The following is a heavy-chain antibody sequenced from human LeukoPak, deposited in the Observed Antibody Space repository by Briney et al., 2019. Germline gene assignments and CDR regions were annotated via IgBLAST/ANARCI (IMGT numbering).Heavy chain of an antibody. Sequence: PGGSLRLSCAASGFTVSSNYMSWVRQAPGKGLEWVSVIYSGGSTYYADSVKGRFTISRDNSKNTLYLQMNSLRAEDTAVYYCARVDYGDYGFDYGGQGTLVTVSS. J-gene: IGHJ4*02. V-gene: IGHV3-66*01. D-gene: IGHD4-17*01. CDR2: IYSGGST. CDR1: GFTVSSNY. CDR3: ARVDYGDYGFDY.